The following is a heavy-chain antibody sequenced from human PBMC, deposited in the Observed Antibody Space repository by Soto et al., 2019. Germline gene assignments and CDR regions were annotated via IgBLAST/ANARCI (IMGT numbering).Heavy chain of an antibody. CDR1: GYTFTSYD. J-gene: IGHJ4*02. D-gene: IGHD2-2*01. V-gene: IGHV1-8*01. Sequence: QVQLVQSGAEVKKPGASVKVSCKASGYTFTSYDINWVRQATGQGLEWMGWMNPNRGNTGYAQKFQGRVTMTRNTSICTAYMGRSSLRPEATAENSCASQRGSADDHWGQGTLVTLSS. CDR2: MNPNRGNT. CDR3: ASQRGSADDH.